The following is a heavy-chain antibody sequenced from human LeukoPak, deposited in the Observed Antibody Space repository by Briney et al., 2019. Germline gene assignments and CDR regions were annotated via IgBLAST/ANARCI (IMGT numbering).Heavy chain of an antibody. CDR1: GYTLTSYD. D-gene: IGHD2-2*01. CDR3: ARGHWSGSTCYPFDY. J-gene: IGHJ4*02. CDR2: MNPSNGNT. Sequence: ASVKVSCKASGYTLTSYDINWVRQAAGQGLEWMGWMNPSNGNTGCAQKFQGRVAMTRDTSISTAYMELSSLKSDDTAVYFCARGHWSGSTCYPFDYWGQGTPVTISS. V-gene: IGHV1-8*01.